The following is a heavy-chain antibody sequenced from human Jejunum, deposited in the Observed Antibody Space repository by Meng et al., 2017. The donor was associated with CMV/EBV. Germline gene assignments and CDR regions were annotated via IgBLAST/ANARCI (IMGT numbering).Heavy chain of an antibody. CDR2: INHSGSA. CDR3: ARKYCGSSNCYPFDY. V-gene: IGHV4-34*01. D-gene: IGHD2-2*01. CDR1: GGSFSGYY. J-gene: IGHJ4*02. Sequence: GGSFSGYYWNWIRQSPGQGLEWIGQINHSGSASYNPSLRRRVTISEDTSKNQFSLRLTSVTAADTAIYYCARKYCGSSNCYPFDYWGQGELVTVSS.